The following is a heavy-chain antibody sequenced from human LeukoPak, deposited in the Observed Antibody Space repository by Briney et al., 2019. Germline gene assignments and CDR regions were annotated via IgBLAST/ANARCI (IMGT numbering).Heavy chain of an antibody. CDR2: TSGNGGST. D-gene: IGHD3-10*01. CDR1: GFTFSSYA. J-gene: IGHJ4*02. CDR3: VKDTYGSGSYYNPGGYFDY. V-gene: IGHV3-64D*06. Sequence: GGSLRLSCSASGFTFSSYAMHWVRQAPGKGLEYVSATSGNGGSTYYADSVKGRFTISRDNSKNTLYLQMSSLRAEDTAVYYCVKDTYGSGSYYNPGGYFDYWGQGTLVTVSS.